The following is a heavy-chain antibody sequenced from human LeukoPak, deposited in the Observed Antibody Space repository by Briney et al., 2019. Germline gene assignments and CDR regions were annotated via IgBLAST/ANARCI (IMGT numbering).Heavy chain of an antibody. CDR2: IDPSDSYT. V-gene: IGHV5-10-1*01. D-gene: IGHD2-15*01. CDR3: ASGADKVNCSGGSCYSGDDY. Sequence: GESLRISCMGSGYSFTSYWISWVRQMPGKGLEWMGRIDPSDSYTNYSPSFQGHVTISADKSISTAYLQWSSLKASDTAMYYCASGADKVNCSGGSCYSGDDYWGQGTLVTVSS. J-gene: IGHJ4*02. CDR1: GYSFTSYW.